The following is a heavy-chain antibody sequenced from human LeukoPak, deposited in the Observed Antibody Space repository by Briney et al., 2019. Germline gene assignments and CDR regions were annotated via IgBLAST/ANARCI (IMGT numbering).Heavy chain of an antibody. V-gene: IGHV3-53*01. CDR3: ASLFYVSGVGSGYVFEY. CDR2: LYSGGST. Sequence: GGSLRLSCAASGLTVSSNYMSWVRQAPGKGLEWVSVLYSGGSTYSADSVKGRFTISRDNSKNTLYLQMNSLRAEDTAVYYCASLFYVSGVGSGYVFEYWGQGALVTVSS. D-gene: IGHD5-12*01. J-gene: IGHJ4*02. CDR1: GLTVSSNY.